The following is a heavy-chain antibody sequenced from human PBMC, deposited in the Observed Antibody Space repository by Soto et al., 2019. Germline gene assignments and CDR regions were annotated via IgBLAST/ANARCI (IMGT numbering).Heavy chain of an antibody. CDR1: GGSFSGYS. CDR2: INHSGST. D-gene: IGHD3-22*01. J-gene: IGHJ6*02. V-gene: IGHV4-34*01. Sequence: SETLSLTCAVYGGSFSGYSWSWIRQPPGKGLEWIGEINHSGSTNYNPSLKSRVTISVDTSKNQFSLKLSSVTAADTAVYYCARGGKYYYDSSGYYVYYYGMDVWGQGTTVTVSS. CDR3: ARGGKYYYDSSGYYVYYYGMDV.